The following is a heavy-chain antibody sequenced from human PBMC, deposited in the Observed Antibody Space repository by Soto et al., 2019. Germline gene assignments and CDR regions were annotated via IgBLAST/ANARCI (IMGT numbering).Heavy chain of an antibody. J-gene: IGHJ4*02. D-gene: IGHD6-19*01. CDR3: AKEMVNSGWTYYNY. Sequence: PGGSLRFSCAASGFTFNTYAMSWVRQAPGKGLEWVSAISDSGGRTYYVDSVKGRCTISREQSKNTLYLQISSLRAEDTAVYFCAKEMVNSGWTYYNYWGQGT. V-gene: IGHV3-23*01. CDR2: ISDSGGRT. CDR1: GFTFNTYA.